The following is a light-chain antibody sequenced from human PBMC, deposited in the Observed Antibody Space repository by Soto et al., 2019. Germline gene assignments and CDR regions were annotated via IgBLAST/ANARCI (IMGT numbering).Light chain of an antibody. V-gene: IGKV1-33*01. CDR1: QDISNY. Sequence: DIPMTQSPSSLSASVGDRVTITCQASQDISNYLNWYQQKPGKAPKLLIYDASNLETGVPSRFSGSGSGTDFTFTISSLQPEDIATYYWQQYDNPSAFGQGTKLEIK. J-gene: IGKJ2*01. CDR2: DAS. CDR3: QQYDNPSA.